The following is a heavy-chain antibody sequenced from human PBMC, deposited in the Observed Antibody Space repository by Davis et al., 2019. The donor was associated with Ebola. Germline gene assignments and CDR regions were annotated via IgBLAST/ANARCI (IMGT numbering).Heavy chain of an antibody. CDR2: ISSSGSTI. Sequence: GESLKISCAASGFTFSDYYMSWIRQAPGKGLEWVSYISSSGSTIYYADSVKGRFTISRDNAKNSLYLQMNSLRAEDTAVYYCARERIAAAGLWFDYWGQGTLVTVSS. CDR1: GFTFSDYY. V-gene: IGHV3-11*01. J-gene: IGHJ4*02. CDR3: ARERIAAAGLWFDY. D-gene: IGHD6-13*01.